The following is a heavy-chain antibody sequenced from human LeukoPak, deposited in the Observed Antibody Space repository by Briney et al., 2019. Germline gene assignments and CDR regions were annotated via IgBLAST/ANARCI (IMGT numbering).Heavy chain of an antibody. CDR1: GGSISSYY. Sequence: SETLSLTCTVSGGSISSYYWSWIRQPPGKGLEWIGYIYYSGSTNYNPSLKSRVTISVDTSKNQFSLKLSSVTAADTAVYYCSRVNPYYYYMDVWGKGTTVTISS. CDR2: IYYSGST. J-gene: IGHJ6*03. CDR3: SRVNPYYYYMDV. D-gene: IGHD1-14*01. V-gene: IGHV4-59*01.